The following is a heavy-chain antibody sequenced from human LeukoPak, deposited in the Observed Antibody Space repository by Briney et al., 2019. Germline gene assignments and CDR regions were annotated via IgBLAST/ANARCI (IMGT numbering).Heavy chain of an antibody. CDR1: GFTFSSYA. Sequence: PGGSLRLSCAASGFTFSSYAMSWVRQAPGKGLVWVSRINSDGSSTSYADSVKGRFTISRDNAKNTLYLQMNSLRAEDTAVYYCAREAGYCSGGSCYSGGFGDYWGQGTLVTVSS. CDR3: AREAGYCSGGSCYSGGFGDY. V-gene: IGHV3-74*01. D-gene: IGHD2-15*01. J-gene: IGHJ4*02. CDR2: INSDGSST.